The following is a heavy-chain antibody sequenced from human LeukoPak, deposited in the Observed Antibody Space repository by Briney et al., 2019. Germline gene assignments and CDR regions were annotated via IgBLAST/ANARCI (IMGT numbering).Heavy chain of an antibody. CDR1: GFTFSSYS. CDR3: ARGHTAVTRHFDF. D-gene: IGHD4-17*01. J-gene: IGHJ4*02. CDR2: ISSSSSTI. Sequence: GGSLRLSCAASGFTFSSYSMNWVRQAPGKGLEWVSYISSSSSTIYYADSVKGRFTISRDNVKNSLYLQMNSLRAEDTAVYYCARGHTAVTRHFDFWGQGTLVTVSS. V-gene: IGHV3-48*01.